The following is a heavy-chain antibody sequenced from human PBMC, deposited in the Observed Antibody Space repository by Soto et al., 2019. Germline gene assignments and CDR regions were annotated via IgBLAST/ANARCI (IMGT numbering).Heavy chain of an antibody. CDR2: IIPIFGTA. CDR1: GGTFSSYA. Sequence: SVKVSCKASGGTFSSYAISWVRQAPGQGLEWMGGIIPIFGTANYAQKFQGRVTITADESTSTAYMELSSLRSEDTAVYYCARVYCSGGSCYSALRFYYYGMDVWGQGTTVTVSS. CDR3: ARVYCSGGSCYSALRFYYYGMDV. V-gene: IGHV1-69*13. J-gene: IGHJ6*02. D-gene: IGHD2-15*01.